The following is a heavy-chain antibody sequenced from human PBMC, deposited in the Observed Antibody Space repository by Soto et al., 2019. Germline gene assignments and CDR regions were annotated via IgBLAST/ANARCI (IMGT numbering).Heavy chain of an antibody. CDR2: INPNSGGT. Sequence: GASVKVSCKASGYTFTGYYMHWVLQAPGQGLEWMGWINPNSGGTNYAQKFQGRVTMTRDTSISTAYMELSRLRSDDTAVYYCARDLAAVDYFDYWGQGTLVTVSS. J-gene: IGHJ4*02. CDR1: GYTFTGYY. V-gene: IGHV1-2*02. CDR3: ARDLAAVDYFDY. D-gene: IGHD6-13*01.